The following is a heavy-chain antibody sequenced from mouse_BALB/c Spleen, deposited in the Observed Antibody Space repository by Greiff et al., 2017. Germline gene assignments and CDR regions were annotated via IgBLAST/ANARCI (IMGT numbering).Heavy chain of an antibody. J-gene: IGHJ4*01. CDR2: INPSNGRT. V-gene: IGHV1S81*02. CDR1: GYTFTSYW. CDR3: ANYYGYAMDY. Sequence: QVQLQQPGAELVKPGASVKLSCKASGYTFTSYWMHWVKQRPGQGLEWIGEINPSNGRTNYNEKFKSKATLTVDKSSSTAYMQLSSLTSEDSAVYYCANYYGYAMDYWGQGTSVTVSS. D-gene: IGHD1-1*01.